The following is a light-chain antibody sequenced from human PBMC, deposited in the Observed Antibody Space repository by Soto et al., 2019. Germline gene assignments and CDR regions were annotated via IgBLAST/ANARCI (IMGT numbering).Light chain of an antibody. Sequence: EIVMTQSPASLSVSPGETATLSCRASQRVGVNLAWYQQKPGQAPRLLISDASTRATGVPARFSGSGSGTDFSVTISSLQSEDIAVCYGQQYDRWPWTFGRGTKVESK. CDR2: DAS. J-gene: IGKJ1*01. CDR1: QRVGVN. V-gene: IGKV3-15*01. CDR3: QQYDRWPWT.